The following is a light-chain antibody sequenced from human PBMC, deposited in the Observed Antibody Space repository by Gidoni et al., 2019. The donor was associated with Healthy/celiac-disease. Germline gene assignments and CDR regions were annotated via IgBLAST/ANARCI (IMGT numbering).Light chain of an antibody. CDR2: GNS. J-gene: IGLJ2*01. CDR3: QSYDSSLSGSVV. V-gene: IGLV1-40*01. CDR1: SSKIGAGYD. Sequence: QSVLTQPPSVSGAPGQRVTISCTGSSSKIGAGYDVHWYQQLPGTAPKLLIDGNSNRPSGVPDRFSGSKSGTSASLAITGLQAEDEADYYCQSYDSSLSGSVVFGGGTKLTVL.